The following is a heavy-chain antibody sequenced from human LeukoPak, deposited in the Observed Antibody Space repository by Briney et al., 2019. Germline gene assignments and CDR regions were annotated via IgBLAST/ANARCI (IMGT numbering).Heavy chain of an antibody. CDR3: ARDRSIDYGDYKGAFDI. CDR2: ISSSGSTI. J-gene: IGHJ3*02. CDR1: GFTFSSYE. Sequence: GGSLRLSCAASGFTFSSYEMNWVRQAPGKGLEWVSYISSSGSTIYYADSVKGRFTIPRDNAKNSLYLQMNSLRAEDTAVYYCARDRSIDYGDYKGAFDIWGQGTMVTVSS. V-gene: IGHV3-48*03. D-gene: IGHD4-17*01.